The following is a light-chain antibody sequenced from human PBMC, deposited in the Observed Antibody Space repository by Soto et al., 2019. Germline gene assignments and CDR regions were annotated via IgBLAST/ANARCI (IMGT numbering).Light chain of an antibody. Sequence: IQMTQSPSSLSASVGDRVTISCRASPDIRNTLAWYQQKPGEAPKLLIFAASNLQSGVPSRVSGSGSVTDFTLAITGLQPEDFATYYCLQYYNFSWTFGQGTKV. CDR1: PDIRNT. J-gene: IGKJ1*01. CDR2: AAS. CDR3: LQYYNFSWT. V-gene: IGKV1-6*01.